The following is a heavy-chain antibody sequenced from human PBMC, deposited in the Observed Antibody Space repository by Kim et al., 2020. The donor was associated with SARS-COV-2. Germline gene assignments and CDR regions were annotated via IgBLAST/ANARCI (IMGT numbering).Heavy chain of an antibody. CDR3: ARGGLPPSGAAGTGY. D-gene: IGHD6-13*01. CDR1: GYTFTSYA. J-gene: IGHJ4*02. V-gene: IGHV1-3*01. Sequence: ASVKVSCKASGYTFTSYAMHWVRQAPGQRLEWMGWINAGNGNTKYSQKFQGRVTITRDTSASTAYMELSSLRSEDTAVYYCARGGLPPSGAAGTGYWGQGTLVTVSS. CDR2: INAGNGNT.